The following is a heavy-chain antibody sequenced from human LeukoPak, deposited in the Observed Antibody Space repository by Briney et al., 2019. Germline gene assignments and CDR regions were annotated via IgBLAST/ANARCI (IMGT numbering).Heavy chain of an antibody. CDR3: ARDTSDDSSGYYPGAFDI. V-gene: IGHV1-69*04. CDR1: GGTFSGNA. Sequence: GASVKVSCKASGGTFSGNAISGGGRAPGQGLEWLGRIFPILGIANYAQKFQGRVTITADKSTSTAYMELSSLRSEDTAVYYCARDTSDDSSGYYPGAFDIWGQGTMVTVSS. D-gene: IGHD3-22*01. CDR2: IFPILGIA. J-gene: IGHJ3*02.